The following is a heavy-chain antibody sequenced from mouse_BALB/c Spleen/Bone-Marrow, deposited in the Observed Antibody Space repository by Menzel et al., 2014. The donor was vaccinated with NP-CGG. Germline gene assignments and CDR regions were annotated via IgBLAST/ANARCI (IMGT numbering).Heavy chain of an antibody. CDR2: IRNKANGYTT. V-gene: IGHV7-3*02. CDR1: GFTFTDYY. CDR3: ARDKGRVFFDY. J-gene: IGHJ2*01. Sequence: EVMLVESGGGLVQPGGSLRLSCATSGFTFTDYYMNWVRQPPGKALEWLGFIRNKANGYTTEYSASVKSRFTISRDNSQNILYLQMNTLRADDSATYYCARDKGRVFFDYWGQGTTLTVSP.